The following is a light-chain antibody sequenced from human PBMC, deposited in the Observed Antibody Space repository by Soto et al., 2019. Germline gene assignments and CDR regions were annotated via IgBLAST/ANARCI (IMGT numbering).Light chain of an antibody. V-gene: IGLV2-14*01. CDR1: SSDVGGYKY. Sequence: QSALTQPASVSGSPGQSITISCTGTSSDVGGYKYVSWYQQHPDKAPKLIIFEVSNRPSGISSRFSGSKSGNTASLTISGLQAEDEADYYCASYTSSSTSVIFGRGTKPTVL. J-gene: IGLJ2*01. CDR3: ASYTSSSTSVI. CDR2: EVS.